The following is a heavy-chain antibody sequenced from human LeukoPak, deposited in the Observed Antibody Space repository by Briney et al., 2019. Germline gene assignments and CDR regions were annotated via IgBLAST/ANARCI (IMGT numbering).Heavy chain of an antibody. D-gene: IGHD3-10*01. J-gene: IGHJ4*02. V-gene: IGHV4-4*07. Sequence: SETLSLTCTVSGGSISSYYWSWIRQPAAKGLEWIGRIYTSGSTNYNPSLKSRVTMSVDTSKNQFSLKLSSVTAADTAVYYCASSMVRGVFDYWGQGTLVTVSS. CDR1: GGSISSYY. CDR2: IYTSGST. CDR3: ASSMVRGVFDY.